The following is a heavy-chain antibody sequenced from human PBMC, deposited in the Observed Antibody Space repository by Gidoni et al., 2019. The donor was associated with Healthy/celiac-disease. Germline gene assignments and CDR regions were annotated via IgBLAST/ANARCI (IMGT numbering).Heavy chain of an antibody. CDR3: ARLIGQVTIFDWYFDL. D-gene: IGHD2-21*02. CDR1: GGSISSSSYY. Sequence: QLQLQESGPGLVKPSETLSLTCTVSGGSISSSSYYWGWIRQPPGKGLEWIGSIYYSGSTYYNPSLKSRVTISVDTSKNQFSLKLSSVTAADTAVYYCARLIGQVTIFDWYFDLWGRGTLVTVSS. J-gene: IGHJ2*01. V-gene: IGHV4-39*01. CDR2: IYYSGST.